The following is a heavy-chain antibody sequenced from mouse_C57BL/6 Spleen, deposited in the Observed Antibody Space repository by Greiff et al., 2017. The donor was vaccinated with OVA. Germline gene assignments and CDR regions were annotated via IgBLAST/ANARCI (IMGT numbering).Heavy chain of an antibody. CDR3: ARSDDGFDY. V-gene: IGHV1-61*01. Sequence: QVHVKQSGAELVRPGSSVKLSCKASGYTFTSYWMDWVKQRPGQGLEWIGNIYPSDSETHYNQKFKDKATLTVDKSSSTAYMQLSSLTSEDSAVYYCARSDDGFDYWGQGTTLTVSS. D-gene: IGHD2-3*01. CDR2: IYPSDSET. CDR1: GYTFTSYW. J-gene: IGHJ2*01.